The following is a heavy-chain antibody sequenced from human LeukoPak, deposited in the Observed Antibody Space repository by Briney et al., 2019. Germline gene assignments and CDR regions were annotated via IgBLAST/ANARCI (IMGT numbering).Heavy chain of an antibody. CDR1: GYSFNDYY. Sequence: GASVKVSCKTSGYSFNDYYLHWVRQAPGQGLEWMGWINPNSGRTHYAPKFQGRVTLPTDTSITTAYMELSSLISGDTALYYCARDSSDILTGYYHFWGQGTLVTVSS. J-gene: IGHJ4*02. V-gene: IGHV1-2*02. D-gene: IGHD3-9*01. CDR3: ARDSSDILTGYYHF. CDR2: INPNSGRT.